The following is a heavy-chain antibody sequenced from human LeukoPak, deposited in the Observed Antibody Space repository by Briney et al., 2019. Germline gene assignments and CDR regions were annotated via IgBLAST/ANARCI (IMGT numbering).Heavy chain of an antibody. Sequence: PSETLSLTCAVYGGSFSGYYWSWIRQPPGKGLGWIGEINHSGSTNYNPSLKSRVTISVDTSKNQFSLKLSSVTAADTAVYYCARAVTTAPSGVAYYYDSSGYSAPLFDYWGQGTLVTVSS. CDR3: ARAVTTAPSGVAYYYDSSGYSAPLFDY. CDR2: INHSGST. D-gene: IGHD3-22*01. V-gene: IGHV4-34*01. CDR1: GGSFSGYY. J-gene: IGHJ4*02.